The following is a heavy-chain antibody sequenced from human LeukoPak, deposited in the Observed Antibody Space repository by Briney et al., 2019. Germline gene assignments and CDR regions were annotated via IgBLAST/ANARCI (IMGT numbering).Heavy chain of an antibody. V-gene: IGHV3-48*03. CDR2: ISSSGGTT. Sequence: PGGSLRLSCAASGFTFSSYELHWVRQAPGKGLEWVSYISSSGGTTYYAESLQGRFTVSRDNAKNSLYLQMNSLRAEDTAVYYCATDLLSVSWGQGTLVTVSS. J-gene: IGHJ5*02. CDR1: GFTFSSYE. D-gene: IGHD5/OR15-5a*01. CDR3: ATDLLSVS.